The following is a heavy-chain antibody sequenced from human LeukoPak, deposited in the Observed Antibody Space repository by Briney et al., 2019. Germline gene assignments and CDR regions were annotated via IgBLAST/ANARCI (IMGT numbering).Heavy chain of an antibody. CDR1: GYTFTSYD. CDR3: ARGRLWFGELWDWFDP. CDR2: MNPNSGNT. J-gene: IGHJ5*02. V-gene: IGHV1-8*01. Sequence: ASVKVSCKASGYTFTSYDINWVRQATGQGLEWMGWMNPNSGNTGYAQKFQGRVTMTRNTSISTAYMELSSLRSEDTAVHYCARGRLWFGELWDWFDPWGQGTLVTVSS. D-gene: IGHD3-10*01.